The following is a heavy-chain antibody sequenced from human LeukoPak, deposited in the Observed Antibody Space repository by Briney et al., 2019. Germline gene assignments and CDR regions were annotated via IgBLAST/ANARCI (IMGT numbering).Heavy chain of an antibody. CDR3: AKDRAMVLSFTDY. J-gene: IGHJ4*02. V-gene: IGHV3-30*02. D-gene: IGHD5-18*01. CDR2: VHYDGSNK. Sequence: GGSLRLSCAASGFTFSSYGIHWVRQAPGKGPEWVAFVHYDGSNKYYADSVKGRFTISRDNSKNTLYLQMNSLRAEDTAVYYCAKDRAMVLSFTDYWGQGTLVTVSS. CDR1: GFTFSSYG.